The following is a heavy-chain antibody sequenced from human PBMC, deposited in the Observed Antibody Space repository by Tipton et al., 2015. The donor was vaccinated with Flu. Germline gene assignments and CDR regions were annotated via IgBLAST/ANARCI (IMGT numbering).Heavy chain of an antibody. V-gene: IGHV3-30*01. J-gene: IGHJ4*02. CDR2: ISYDGSNK. CDR1: GFTFSSYA. D-gene: IGHD3-22*01. CDR3: ARDWSSPNYYDSSGYWSAFDY. Sequence: SLRLSCAASGFTFSSYAMHWVRQTPGKGLEWVAVISYDGSNKYYADSVKGRFTISRDNSKNTLCLQMNSLRAEDTAVYYCARDWSSPNYYDSSGYWSAFDYWGQGTLVTVSS.